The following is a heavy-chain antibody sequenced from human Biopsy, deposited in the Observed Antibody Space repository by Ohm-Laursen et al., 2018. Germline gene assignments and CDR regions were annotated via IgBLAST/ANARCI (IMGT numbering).Heavy chain of an antibody. V-gene: IGHV1-69*06. CDR3: ATKSIGYFHH. J-gene: IGHJ1*01. D-gene: IGHD3-22*01. Sequence: SSVKVSCKAPGGTFSRYGINWVRQAPGQGLEWLGGNIPILGTGNYAQKFQGRVTVAADTSTSTATMELRSLRSDDTAVYYCATKSIGYFHHWGQGTLVTVSS. CDR1: GGTFSRYG. CDR2: NIPILGTG.